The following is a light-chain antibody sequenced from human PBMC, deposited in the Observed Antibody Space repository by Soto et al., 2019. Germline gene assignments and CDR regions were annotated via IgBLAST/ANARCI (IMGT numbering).Light chain of an antibody. Sequence: QSALTQPASVSGSPGQSITISCTGTSSDVVGYNYVSWYQQHPGKAPKLMIYEVSNRPSGVSNRFSGSKSGNTASLTISGLQAEDEADYYCSSYTSSSTPYYVFGTGTKVTVL. V-gene: IGLV2-14*01. CDR3: SSYTSSSTPYYV. CDR2: EVS. J-gene: IGLJ1*01. CDR1: SSDVVGYNY.